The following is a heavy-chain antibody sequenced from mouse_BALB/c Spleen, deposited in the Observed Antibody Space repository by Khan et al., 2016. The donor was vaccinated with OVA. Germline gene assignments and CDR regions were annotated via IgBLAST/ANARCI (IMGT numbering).Heavy chain of an antibody. D-gene: IGHD1-1*01. CDR2: INPSTGYT. CDR3: ARGGLRWNFNS. Sequence: VQLQESGAELAKPGASVKMSCKASGYTFINYWILWVKQRPGQGLEWIGYINPSTGYTEYNQNFKDKATLTADKSSSTAYMQLSSLTSEDSAVXNVARGGLRWNFNSWGQAPTLPVPS. V-gene: IGHV1-7*01. J-gene: IGHJ2*01. CDR1: GYTFINYW.